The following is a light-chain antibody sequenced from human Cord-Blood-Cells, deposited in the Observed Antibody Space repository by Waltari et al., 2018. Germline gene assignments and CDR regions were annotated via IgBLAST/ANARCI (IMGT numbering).Light chain of an antibody. Sequence: QSALTQPASVSGSPGQSITISCTGTRSAVGGYTYVTGYQQHPGKAPKLMIYEVSNRPSGVSNRFSGSKSGNTASLTISGLQAEDEADYYCSSYTSSSTYVFGTGTKVTVL. J-gene: IGLJ1*01. CDR1: RSAVGGYTY. V-gene: IGLV2-14*01. CDR3: SSYTSSSTYV. CDR2: EVS.